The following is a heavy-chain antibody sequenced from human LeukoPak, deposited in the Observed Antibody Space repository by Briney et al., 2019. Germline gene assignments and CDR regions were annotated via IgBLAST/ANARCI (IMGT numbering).Heavy chain of an antibody. CDR1: GGSFSGYY. Sequence: SETLSLTCAVYGGSFSGYYWSWICQPPGKGLEWIGEINHSGSTNYNPSLKSRVTISVDTSKNQFSLKLSSVTAADTAVYYCARRPYYYDSSGYYSYYYYYMDVWGKGTTVTVSS. CDR3: ARRPYYYDSSGYYSYYYYYMDV. V-gene: IGHV4-34*01. J-gene: IGHJ6*03. D-gene: IGHD3-22*01. CDR2: INHSGST.